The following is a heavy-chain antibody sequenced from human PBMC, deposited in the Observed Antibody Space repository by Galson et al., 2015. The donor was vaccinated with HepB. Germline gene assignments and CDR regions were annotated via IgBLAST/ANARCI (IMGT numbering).Heavy chain of an antibody. J-gene: IGHJ5*02. CDR2: ISGRGGST. CDR1: GFTFSSYA. Sequence: SLRLSCAASGFTFSSYAMSWVRQAPGKGLEWVSAISGRGGSTYYADSVKGRFTISRDNSKNTLYLQMNSLRAEDTAVYYCAKDRLYSSSSIPPPALDPWGQGTLVTVSS. CDR3: AKDRLYSSSSIPPPALDP. D-gene: IGHD6-6*01. V-gene: IGHV3-23*01.